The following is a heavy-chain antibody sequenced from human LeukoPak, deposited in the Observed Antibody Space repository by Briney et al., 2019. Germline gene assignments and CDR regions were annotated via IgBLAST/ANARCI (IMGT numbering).Heavy chain of an antibody. D-gene: IGHD1-14*01. V-gene: IGHV5-51*01. CDR2: IYPGDSDT. Sequence: GESLKISCKGSGYSFTSYWIGWVRQMPGKSLEWMGIIYPGDSDTRYSPSFQGQVTISADKSISTAYLQWSSLKASDTAMYYCARTHRHHNNWFDPWGQGTLVTVSS. CDR3: ARTHRHHNNWFDP. J-gene: IGHJ5*02. CDR1: GYSFTSYW.